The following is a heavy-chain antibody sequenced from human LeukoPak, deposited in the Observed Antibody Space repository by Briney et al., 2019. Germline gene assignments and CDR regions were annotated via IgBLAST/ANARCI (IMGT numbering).Heavy chain of an antibody. CDR1: GYTFTGHY. Sequence: GASVKVSCKASGYTFTGHYIHWLRQAPGQGPDWMGWINTNSGATNYPQNFQGRVTMTRDTSISTAFMELSGLTSDDTAVYYCATLMVRGVKDYMDVWGTGTTVTVSS. CDR2: INTNSGAT. V-gene: IGHV1-2*02. J-gene: IGHJ6*03. CDR3: ATLMVRGVKDYMDV. D-gene: IGHD3-10*01.